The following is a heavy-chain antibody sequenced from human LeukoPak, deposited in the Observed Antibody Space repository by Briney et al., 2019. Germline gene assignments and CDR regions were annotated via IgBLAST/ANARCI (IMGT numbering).Heavy chain of an antibody. D-gene: IGHD2-15*01. Sequence: GGSLRLSCAASGFTVSSNYMSWVRQAPGKGLEWVSVIYSGGSTYYADSVKGRFTISRDNSKNTLYLQMNSLRAEDTAVYYCASAVGYCSGGSCSPDAFDIWGQGTMVTVSS. CDR1: GFTVSSNY. V-gene: IGHV3-66*01. CDR2: IYSGGST. CDR3: ASAVGYCSGGSCSPDAFDI. J-gene: IGHJ3*02.